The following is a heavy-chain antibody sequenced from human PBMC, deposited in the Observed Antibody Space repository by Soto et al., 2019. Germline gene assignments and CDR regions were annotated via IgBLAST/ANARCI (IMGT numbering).Heavy chain of an antibody. CDR2: IYYSGST. Sequence: SETLSLTCTVSGGSISSYYWSWIRQPPGKGLEWIGYIYYSGSTNYNPSLKSRVTISVDTSKNQFSLKLSSVTAADTAVYYCARDSSPSYFDYWGQGTLVTVSS. V-gene: IGHV4-59*01. CDR3: ARDSSPSYFDY. J-gene: IGHJ4*02. CDR1: GGSISSYY.